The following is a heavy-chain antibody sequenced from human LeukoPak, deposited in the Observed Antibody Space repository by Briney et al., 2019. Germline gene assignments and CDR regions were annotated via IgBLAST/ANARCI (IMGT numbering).Heavy chain of an antibody. Sequence: SVKVSCKASGYTFTSYGISWVRQAPGQGLEWMGGIIPIFGTANYAQKFQGRVTITADKSTSTAYMELSSLRSEDTAVYYCASSSSSWYNWFDPWGQGTLVTVSS. CDR1: GYTFTSYG. V-gene: IGHV1-69*06. D-gene: IGHD6-13*01. CDR3: ASSSSSWYNWFDP. CDR2: IIPIFGTA. J-gene: IGHJ5*02.